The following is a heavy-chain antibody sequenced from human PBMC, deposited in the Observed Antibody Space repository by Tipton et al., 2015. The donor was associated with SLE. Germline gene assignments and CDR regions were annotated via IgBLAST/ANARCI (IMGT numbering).Heavy chain of an antibody. J-gene: IGHJ4*02. CDR2: INLNSGGT. V-gene: IGHV1-2*02. CDR1: GYTFTGYY. D-gene: IGHD4-17*01. CDR3: ASHDYGDYEGVDY. Sequence: QSGAEVKKPGASVKVSCKASGYTFTGYYMHWVRQAPGQGLEWMGWINLNSGGTNYAQKFQGRVTMTRDTSISTAYMELSRLRSDDTAVYYCASHDYGDYEGVDYWGQGTLVTVSS.